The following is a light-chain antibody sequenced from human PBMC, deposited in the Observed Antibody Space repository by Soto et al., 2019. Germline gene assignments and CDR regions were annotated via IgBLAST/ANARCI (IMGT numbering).Light chain of an antibody. V-gene: IGLV1-51*01. J-gene: IGLJ1*01. Sequence: QPVLTQPPSVSAAPGQRVTISCSGRSSNIGGNSVSWYQQLPGTAPKLLTYDDDKRPSGIPDRFSGSKSGTSATLGITGFQTGDEADYYCGSWDSSLSAYVFGAGTKVT. CDR3: GSWDSSLSAYV. CDR1: SSNIGGNS. CDR2: DDD.